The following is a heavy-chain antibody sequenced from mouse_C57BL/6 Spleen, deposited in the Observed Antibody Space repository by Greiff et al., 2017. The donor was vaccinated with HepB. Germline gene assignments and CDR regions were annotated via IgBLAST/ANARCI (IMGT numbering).Heavy chain of an antibody. J-gene: IGHJ3*01. CDR2: IRNKANGYTT. D-gene: IGHD2-4*01. CDR1: GFTFTDYY. V-gene: IGHV7-3*01. CDR3: ARYRGDYDVEAWFAY. Sequence: EVKLMESGGGLVQPGGSLSLSCAASGFTFTDYYMSWVRQPPGKALEWLGFIRNKANGYTTEYSASVKGRFTISRDNSQSILYLQMNALRAEDSATYYCARYRGDYDVEAWFAYWGQGTLVTVSA.